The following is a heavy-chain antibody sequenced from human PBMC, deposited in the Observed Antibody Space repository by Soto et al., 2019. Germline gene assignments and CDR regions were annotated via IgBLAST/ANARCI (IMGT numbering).Heavy chain of an antibody. V-gene: IGHV3-9*01. CDR2: ISWNSGSI. CDR3: AKDGRSVVAGSFDY. D-gene: IGHD6-19*01. Sequence: GGSLRLSCAASGFTFDDYAMHWVRQAPGKGLEWVSGISWNSGSIGYADSVKGRFTISRDNAKNSLYLQMNSLRAEDTALYYCAKDGRSVVAGSFDYWGQGTLVTVSS. CDR1: GFTFDDYA. J-gene: IGHJ4*02.